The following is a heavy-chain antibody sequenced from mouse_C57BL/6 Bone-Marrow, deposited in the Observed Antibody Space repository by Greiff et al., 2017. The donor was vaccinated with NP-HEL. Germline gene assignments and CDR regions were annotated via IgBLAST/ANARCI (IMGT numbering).Heavy chain of an antibody. CDR3: TLYYGSSYVWYFDV. J-gene: IGHJ1*03. V-gene: IGHV14-4*01. CDR2: IDPENGDT. Sequence: EVQLVESGAELVRPGASVKLSCTASGFNIKDDYMHWVKQRPEQGLEWIGWIDPENGDTEYASKFQGKATITADTSSNTAYLQLSSLTSEDTAVYYCTLYYGSSYVWYFDVWGTGTTVTVSS. D-gene: IGHD1-1*01. CDR1: GFNIKDDY.